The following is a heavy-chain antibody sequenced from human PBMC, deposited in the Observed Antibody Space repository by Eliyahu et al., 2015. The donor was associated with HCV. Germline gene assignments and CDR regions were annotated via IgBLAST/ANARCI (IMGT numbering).Heavy chain of an antibody. CDR3: ARCRPGYYADY. CDR2: IKQDGSEK. Sequence: EVQLVESGGGLVQPGGSLRLSCXASGFTFSSNWMHWVRQAPGKGLEWVANIKQDGSEKYYVDSVKGRFTISRDNAKNSLYLQMNSLRAEDTAVYYCARCRPGYYADYWGQGTLVTVSS. J-gene: IGHJ4*02. V-gene: IGHV3-7*05. D-gene: IGHD3-22*01. CDR1: GFTFSSNW.